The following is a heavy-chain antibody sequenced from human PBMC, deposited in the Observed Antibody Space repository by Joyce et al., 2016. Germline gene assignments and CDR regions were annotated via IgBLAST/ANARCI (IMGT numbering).Heavy chain of an antibody. J-gene: IGHJ4*02. D-gene: IGHD3-16*02. CDR3: ARGHYDYVWGSYRYYFDY. Sequence: EVQLVESGGGLVQPGGSLRLSCAASGFTFRIYSMNWVRQAPGKGLEWVSYISSSSSTIYYADSVKGRFTISRDNAKNSLYLQMNSLRAEDTAVYYCARGHYDYVWGSYRYYFDYWGQGTLVTVSS. CDR2: ISSSSSTI. CDR1: GFTFRIYS. V-gene: IGHV3-48*04.